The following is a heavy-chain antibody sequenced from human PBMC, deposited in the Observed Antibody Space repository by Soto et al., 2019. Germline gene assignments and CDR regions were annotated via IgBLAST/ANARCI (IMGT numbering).Heavy chain of an antibody. CDR3: AKGYRVEVVYDAFDM. V-gene: IGHV3-23*01. D-gene: IGHD2-2*01. CDR2: ISSSGGST. J-gene: IGHJ3*02. CDR1: GFTFSTYG. Sequence: GGSLRLSCAASGFTFSTYGMSWVRQATGKGLEWVSGISSSGGSTFYADSVKGRFTISRDNSKNTLYLQTNSLRAEDTAVYHCAKGYRVEVVYDAFDMWGQGTMVTVSS.